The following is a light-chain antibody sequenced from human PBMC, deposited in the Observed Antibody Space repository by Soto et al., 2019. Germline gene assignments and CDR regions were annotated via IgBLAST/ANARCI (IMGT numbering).Light chain of an antibody. CDR2: DAS. CDR3: QQYNSYPWT. Sequence: DIQMTQCASAVSASVGDRGTSTCRASQSISSWLAWYQQKPGKAPKLLIYDASSLESGVPSRFSGSGSGTAFTLTITSLQPDDFATYYCQQYNSYPWTFGQGTKVDIK. CDR1: QSISSW. J-gene: IGKJ1*01. V-gene: IGKV1-5*01.